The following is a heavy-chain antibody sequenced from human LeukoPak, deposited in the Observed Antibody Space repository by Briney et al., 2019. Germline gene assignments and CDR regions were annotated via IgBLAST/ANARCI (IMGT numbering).Heavy chain of an antibody. Sequence: SETLSLTCTVSGGSISSYYWSWIRQPPGKGLEWIGYIYYIGSTNYNPSLKSRVTISVDTSKNQFSLKLSSVTAADTAVYYCARDIGLMDSSSWSRDYYYGMDVWGQGTTVTVSS. D-gene: IGHD6-13*01. J-gene: IGHJ6*02. CDR1: GGSISSYY. CDR2: IYYIGST. V-gene: IGHV4-59*01. CDR3: ARDIGLMDSSSWSRDYYYGMDV.